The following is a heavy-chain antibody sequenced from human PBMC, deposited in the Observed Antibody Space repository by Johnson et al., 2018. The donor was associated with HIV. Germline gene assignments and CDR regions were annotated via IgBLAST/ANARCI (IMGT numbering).Heavy chain of an antibody. Sequence: VQLVESGGGVVQPGGSLRLSCAASGFSFSSYGIHWVRQAPGKGPEWVAFTRYDGSNKYYAESVKGRFTISRDNSKNTLYLQMNSLRAEDTAVYYCARDEERYHAFDIWGQGTMVTVSS. CDR1: GFSFSSYG. J-gene: IGHJ3*02. D-gene: IGHD2-2*01. V-gene: IGHV3-30*02. CDR3: ARDEERYHAFDI. CDR2: TRYDGSNK.